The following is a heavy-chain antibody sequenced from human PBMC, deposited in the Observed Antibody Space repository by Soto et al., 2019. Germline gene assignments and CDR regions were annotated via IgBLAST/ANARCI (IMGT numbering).Heavy chain of an antibody. CDR1: GYTFTSYA. Sequence: GASVKVSCKASGYTFTSYAMHWVRQAPGQRLEWMGWINAGNGSANYAQKFQGRVTITADESTSTAYMELSSLRSEDTAVYYCADYPGIAAAGTNFWYWFDPWGQGTLVTVSS. J-gene: IGHJ5*02. V-gene: IGHV1-3*01. CDR3: ADYPGIAAAGTNFWYWFDP. D-gene: IGHD6-13*01. CDR2: INAGNGSA.